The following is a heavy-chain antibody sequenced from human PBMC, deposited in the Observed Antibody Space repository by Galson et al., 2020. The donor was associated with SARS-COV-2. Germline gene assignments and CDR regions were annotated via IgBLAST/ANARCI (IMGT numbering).Heavy chain of an antibody. J-gene: IGHJ5*02. CDR3: ARSGSGSYLSWFDP. D-gene: IGHD1-26*01. CDR2: ISYDGSNK. CDR1: GFTFSSYA. V-gene: IGHV3-30*04. Sequence: GGSLRLSCAASGFTFSSYAMHWVRQAPGKGLEWVAVISYDGSNKYYADSVKGRFTISRDNSKNTLYLQMNSLRAEDTAVYYCARSGSGSYLSWFDPWGQGTLVTVSS.